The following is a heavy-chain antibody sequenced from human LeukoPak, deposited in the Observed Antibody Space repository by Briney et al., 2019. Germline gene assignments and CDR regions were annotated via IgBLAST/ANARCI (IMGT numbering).Heavy chain of an antibody. D-gene: IGHD1-26*01. J-gene: IGHJ4*02. Sequence: PGGSLRLPCAASRFTFSSYDMNWVRQAPGKGLEWVSGISGSGGSTYYADSVKGRFTISRDNSKNTLYLQMNGLRAEDTAVYYCARDGPVGAIDYWGQGTLVTVSS. V-gene: IGHV3-23*01. CDR1: RFTFSSYD. CDR3: ARDGPVGAIDY. CDR2: ISGSGGST.